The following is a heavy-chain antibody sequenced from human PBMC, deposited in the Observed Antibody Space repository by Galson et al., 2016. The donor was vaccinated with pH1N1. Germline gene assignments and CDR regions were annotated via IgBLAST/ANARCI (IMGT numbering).Heavy chain of an antibody. Sequence: SLRPSCATSGFSCSSYWFHWVRQDPAKGLVWVARIDEDGETTNYADSVRGRFTIYRDNAKNTLYLEMNSLRAEDTAVYYCARDLCGREDYWGQGTLVTVSS. CDR1: GFSCSSYW. J-gene: IGHJ4*02. CDR3: ARDLCGREDY. CDR2: IDEDGETT. D-gene: IGHD1-26*01. V-gene: IGHV3-74*01.